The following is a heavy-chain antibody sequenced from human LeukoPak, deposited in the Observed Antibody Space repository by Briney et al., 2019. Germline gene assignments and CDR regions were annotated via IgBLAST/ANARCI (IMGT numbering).Heavy chain of an antibody. V-gene: IGHV4-59*01. D-gene: IGHD3-3*01. Sequence: SETLSLTCTVSGGSISSYYWSWIRQPPGKGLEWIRYIYYSGSTNYNPSLKSRVTISVDTSKNQFSLKLSSVTAADTAVYYCARVGPTYYDFWIGYLEDYYYYYMDVWGKGTTVTVSS. CDR3: ARVGPTYYDFWIGYLEDYYYYYMDV. CDR2: IYYSGST. CDR1: GGSISSYY. J-gene: IGHJ6*03.